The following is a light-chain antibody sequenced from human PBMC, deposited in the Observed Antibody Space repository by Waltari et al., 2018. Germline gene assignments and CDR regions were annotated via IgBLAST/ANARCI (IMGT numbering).Light chain of an antibody. J-gene: IGKJ1*01. CDR2: GTS. CDR3: HQYNAWPLT. CDR1: QSVAGN. Sequence: EILMTQSPATLSVSPGEVATLSCRASQSVAGNLAWDQQKPGQPPRLLIYGTSTRAAGIPDRFSGSGSGTEFTLTISSLQSEDFTVYYCHQYNAWPLTFGQGTKVDI. V-gene: IGKV3-15*01.